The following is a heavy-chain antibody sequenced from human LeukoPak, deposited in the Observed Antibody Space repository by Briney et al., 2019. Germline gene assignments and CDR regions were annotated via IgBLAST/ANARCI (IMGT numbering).Heavy chain of an antibody. Sequence: PSETLSLTCTVSGGSISSSSYYWGWIRQPPGKGLEWIGSIYYSGSTYYNPSLKSRVTISVDTSKNQFSLKLSSVTAADTAVYYCARGRITYYYDSSGYYSDYWGQGTLVTVSS. CDR3: ARGRITYYYDSSGYYSDY. CDR2: IYYSGST. J-gene: IGHJ4*02. D-gene: IGHD3-22*01. V-gene: IGHV4-39*07. CDR1: GGSISSSSYY.